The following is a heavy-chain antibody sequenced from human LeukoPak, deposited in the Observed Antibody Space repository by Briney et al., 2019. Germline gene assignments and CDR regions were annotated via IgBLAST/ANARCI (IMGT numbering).Heavy chain of an antibody. V-gene: IGHV4-59*01. CDR3: ARGVVVAAPRGFAFDI. J-gene: IGHJ3*02. Sequence: SETLSLTCTVSGDSISSYYWSWIRQPPGKGLEWIGYIYYSGSTNYSPSLNSRVTISADTSKNQFSPKLSSVIAADTAVYYCARGVVVAAPRGFAFDIWGQGTMVTVSS. CDR1: GDSISSYY. D-gene: IGHD2-15*01. CDR2: IYYSGST.